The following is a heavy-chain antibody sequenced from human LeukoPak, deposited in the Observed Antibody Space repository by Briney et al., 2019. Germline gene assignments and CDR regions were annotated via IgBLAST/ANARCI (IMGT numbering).Heavy chain of an antibody. CDR2: IKQDGSDK. CDR1: GFSFSSHW. D-gene: IGHD3-3*01. CDR3: ARYYDFWSSIDY. Sequence: GSLRLSCAASGFSFSSHWMFWVRQAPGRGLEWVANIKQDGSDKYYVDSMKGRFTISRDNAKNSLYLQMNSLRAEDTAIYYCARYYDFWSSIDYWGQGTLVTVSS. V-gene: IGHV3-7*05. J-gene: IGHJ4*02.